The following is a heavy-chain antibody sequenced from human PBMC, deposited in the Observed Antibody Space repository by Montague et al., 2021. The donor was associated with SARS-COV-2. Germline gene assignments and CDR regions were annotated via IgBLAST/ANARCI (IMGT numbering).Heavy chain of an antibody. J-gene: IGHJ4*02. V-gene: IGHV6-1*01. D-gene: IGHD6-19*01. CDR2: TYFRSSFYN. CDR1: EDSVSSSTVA. Sequence: CAISEDSVSSSTVAWNWLRQSPSRGLEWLGRTYFRSSFYNDYALSVKSRLNIQPDSAENQFSLQLTSVTPEDTAIYYCARQDTSGWLTFDYWGQGILVTVSS. CDR3: ARQDTSGWLTFDY.